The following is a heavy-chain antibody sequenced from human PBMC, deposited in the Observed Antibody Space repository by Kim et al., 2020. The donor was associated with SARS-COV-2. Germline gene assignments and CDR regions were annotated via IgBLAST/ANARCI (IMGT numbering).Heavy chain of an antibody. J-gene: IGHJ4*02. V-gene: IGHV4-59*09. CDR3: ARGIIWVGEKYFDY. D-gene: IGHD3-10*01. Sequence: PPRTSRVTKSVDTSKNQFSRKLSSVTAADTAVYYCARGIIWVGEKYFDYWGQGTLVTVSS.